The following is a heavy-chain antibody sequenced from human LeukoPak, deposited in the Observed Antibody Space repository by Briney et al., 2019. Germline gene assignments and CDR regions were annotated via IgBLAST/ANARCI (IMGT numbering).Heavy chain of an antibody. CDR1: GFTFDDYA. D-gene: IGHD6-13*01. Sequence: GGSLRLSCAASGFTFDDYAMHWVRQAPGKGLEWVSGINSDGSSTSYADSVKGRFTISRDNAKNTLYLQMNSLRAEDTAVYYCARENSLIAAAYENYYYYYYMDVWGKGTTVTISS. J-gene: IGHJ6*03. V-gene: IGHV3-74*01. CDR3: ARENSLIAAAYENYYYYYYMDV. CDR2: INSDGSST.